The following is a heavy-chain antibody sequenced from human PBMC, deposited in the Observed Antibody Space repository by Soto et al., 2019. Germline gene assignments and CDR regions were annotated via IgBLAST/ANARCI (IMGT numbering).Heavy chain of an antibody. V-gene: IGHV3-23*01. Sequence: RGSLRLSCAASGFNVFAFAVNFFRHSPFKWLEWVSGISVSDAFIYYADSVRGRFSISRDASENILYLQMNSLRVDDTALYYCTRETVAGITGLDYWGPGTLVTVSS. CDR1: GFNVFAFA. J-gene: IGHJ4*02. CDR2: ISVSDAFI. D-gene: IGHD1-20*01. CDR3: TRETVAGITGLDY.